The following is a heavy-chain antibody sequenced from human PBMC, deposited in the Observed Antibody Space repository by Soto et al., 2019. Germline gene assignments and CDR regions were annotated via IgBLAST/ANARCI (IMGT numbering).Heavy chain of an antibody. Sequence: QVQLVQSGAEVQKAGSSVKVSCKTSGGTLSTNAISWVRQAPGQGLEWMGAIIPMFGSPKYAQKFQGRVTITADNPTSTIYMEMISLTSADTAVYYCARGGFVAGLYNALDAWGQGTTVAVSS. CDR3: ARGGFVAGLYNALDA. J-gene: IGHJ6*02. D-gene: IGHD6-19*01. CDR1: GGTLSTNA. V-gene: IGHV1-69*06. CDR2: IIPMFGSP.